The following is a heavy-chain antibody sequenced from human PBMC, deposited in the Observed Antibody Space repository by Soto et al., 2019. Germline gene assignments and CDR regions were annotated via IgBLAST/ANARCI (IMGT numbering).Heavy chain of an antibody. V-gene: IGHV4-59*01. CDR2: IYYSGST. Sequence: SETLSLTCTVSGGSISSYYWSWIRQPPGKGLEWIGYIYYSGSTNYNPSLKSRVTISVDTSKNQFSLKLSSVTAADTAVYYCARAWVATTTFDYWGQGTLVTVSS. J-gene: IGHJ4*02. CDR3: ARAWVATTTFDY. CDR1: GGSISSYY. D-gene: IGHD5-12*01.